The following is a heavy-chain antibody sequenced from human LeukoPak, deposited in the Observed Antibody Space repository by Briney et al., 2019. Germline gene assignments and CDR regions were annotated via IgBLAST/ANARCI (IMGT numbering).Heavy chain of an antibody. J-gene: IGHJ4*02. V-gene: IGHV1-2*02. D-gene: IGHD3-22*01. CDR1: GYTFTGYY. Sequence: ASVNVSCKASGYTFTGYYMHGVRQAPGQGLEWMGWINANSGDTKYAQKFQGRVTMTRDTSISTAYMELSRLRSDDTAMYYCAREISGYSDYWGQGTLVTVSS. CDR3: AREISGYSDY. CDR2: INANSGDT.